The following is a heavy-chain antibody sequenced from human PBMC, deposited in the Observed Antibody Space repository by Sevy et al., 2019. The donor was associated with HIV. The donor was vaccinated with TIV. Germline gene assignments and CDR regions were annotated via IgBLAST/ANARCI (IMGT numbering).Heavy chain of an antibody. V-gene: IGHV1-18*01. D-gene: IGHD5-18*01. CDR1: GYTFTSYG. CDR2: ISAYNGNT. J-gene: IGHJ4*02. Sequence: ASVKVSCKASGYTFTSYGISWVRQAPGQGLEWMGWISAYNGNTNYAQKLQGRVTMTTDTSTSTAYMELRSLRSDDTAVYYCARGGGGSWIQLWSRSFDYWGQGTLVTVSS. CDR3: ARGGGGSWIQLWSRSFDY.